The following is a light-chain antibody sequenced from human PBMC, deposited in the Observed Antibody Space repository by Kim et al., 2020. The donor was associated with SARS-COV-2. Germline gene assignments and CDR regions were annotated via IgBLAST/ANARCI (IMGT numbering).Light chain of an antibody. V-gene: IGLV1-47*01. Sequence: ELTQPPSTSGTPGQRVTMSCSGSSSNIGSNYVYWYQQLPGTAPKLLIYRNTQRPSGVPDRFSGSKSGTSASLAISGLRSEDEADYYCATWDDSLSGQVFGGGTKVTVL. CDR3: ATWDDSLSGQV. CDR1: SSNIGSNY. CDR2: RNT. J-gene: IGLJ3*02.